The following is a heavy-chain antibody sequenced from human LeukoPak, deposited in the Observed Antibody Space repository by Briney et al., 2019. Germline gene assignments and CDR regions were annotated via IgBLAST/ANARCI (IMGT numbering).Heavy chain of an antibody. D-gene: IGHD2-15*01. Sequence: ASVKVSCKASGYTFTGYYMHWVRQAPGQGLEWMGWINPNSGGTNYAQKFQGRVTMTRDTSISTAYMELSRLRSDDTAVYYCARELDCSGGSCYSLYYYYMDVWGKGTTVTVSS. J-gene: IGHJ6*03. CDR3: ARELDCSGGSCYSLYYYYMDV. CDR1: GYTFTGYY. V-gene: IGHV1-2*02. CDR2: INPNSGGT.